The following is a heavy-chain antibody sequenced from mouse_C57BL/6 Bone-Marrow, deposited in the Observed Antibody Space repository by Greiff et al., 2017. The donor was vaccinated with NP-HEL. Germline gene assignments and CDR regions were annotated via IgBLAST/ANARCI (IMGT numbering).Heavy chain of an antibody. D-gene: IGHD1-1*01. CDR3: ARHDYGSRDAMDY. CDR1: GFSLTSYG. V-gene: IGHV2-6-1*01. J-gene: IGHJ4*01. CDR2: IWSDGST. Sequence: QVQLKQSGPGLVAPSQSLSITCTVSGFSLTSYGVHWVRQPPGKGLEWLVVIWSDGSTTYNSALKSRLSISKDNSKSQVFLKMNSLQTDDTAMYYCARHDYGSRDAMDYWGQGTSVTVSS.